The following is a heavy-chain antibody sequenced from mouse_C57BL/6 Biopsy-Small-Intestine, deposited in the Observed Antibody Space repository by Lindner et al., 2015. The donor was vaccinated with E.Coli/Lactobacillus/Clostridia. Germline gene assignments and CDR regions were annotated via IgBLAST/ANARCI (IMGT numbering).Heavy chain of an antibody. J-gene: IGHJ4*01. CDR1: GYTFTSYC. D-gene: IGHD1-1*02. V-gene: IGHV1S126*01. CDR3: ARSQYYFGSGSCWPPDY. Sequence: SVKVSCKTSGYTFTSYCFTWVRQAPGQGLEWMGWISAYNGNTNHAQRLQDRVTMTTDPSTTTAYIEVRSLTSDDSAVYYCARSQYYFGSGSCWPPDYWGQGTLVTVSS. CDR2: ISAYNGNT.